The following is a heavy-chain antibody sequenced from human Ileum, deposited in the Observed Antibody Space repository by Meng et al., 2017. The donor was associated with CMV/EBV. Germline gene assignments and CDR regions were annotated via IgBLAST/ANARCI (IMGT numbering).Heavy chain of an antibody. CDR2: IKQDGSEK. CDR1: GFIFSGHW. J-gene: IGHJ6*02. CDR3: ARDQVSSSWYPYYYYYGMDV. V-gene: IGHV3-7*01. Sequence: GESLKISCAASGFIFSGHWMSWVRQAPGKGLEWVANIKQDGSEKYYVDSVKGRFTISRDNAKNSLYLQMNSLRAEDTAVYYCARDQVSSSWYPYYYYYGMDVWGQGTTVTVSS. D-gene: IGHD6-13*01.